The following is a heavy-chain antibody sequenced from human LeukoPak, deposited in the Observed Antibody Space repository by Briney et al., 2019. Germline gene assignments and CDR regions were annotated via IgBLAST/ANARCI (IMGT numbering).Heavy chain of an antibody. Sequence: ASVTVSCTVSGYTLTELSMHWVRQAPGKGLEWMGGFDPEDGETIYAQKFQGRVTMTEDTSTDTAYMELSSLRSEDTAVYYCATRTGANNWFDPWGQGTLVTVSS. V-gene: IGHV1-24*01. CDR3: ATRTGANNWFDP. CDR1: GYTLTELS. CDR2: FDPEDGET. J-gene: IGHJ5*02. D-gene: IGHD1-14*01.